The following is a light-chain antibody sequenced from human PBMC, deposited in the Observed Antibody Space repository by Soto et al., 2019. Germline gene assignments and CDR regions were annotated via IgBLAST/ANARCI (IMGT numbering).Light chain of an antibody. V-gene: IGKV3-20*01. J-gene: IGKJ4*01. CDR2: GAS. CDR3: QQYGSSPPVT. Sequence: EIVLTQSPGTLSLSPGERDTLSCRASQSVRSSYLAWYQQKPGQAPRLLIYGASSRATGIPDRFSGSGSGTDFTLTISRLEPEDFAVYYCQQYGSSPPVTFGGGTKVEIK. CDR1: QSVRSSY.